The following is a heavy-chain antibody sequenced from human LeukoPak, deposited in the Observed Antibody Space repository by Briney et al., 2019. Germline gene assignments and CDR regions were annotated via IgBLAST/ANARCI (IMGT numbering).Heavy chain of an antibody. CDR3: ASVGSSSVVDY. V-gene: IGHV1-69*06. CDR2: IIPIFGTA. J-gene: IGHJ4*02. D-gene: IGHD6-6*01. CDR1: GGTFSSYA. Sequence: SVKVSCKASGGTFSSYAISWVRQAPGQGLEWMGGIIPIFGTANYAQKFQGRLTITADKSTSTAYMELSSLRSEDTAVYYCASVGSSSVVDYWGQGTLVTVSS.